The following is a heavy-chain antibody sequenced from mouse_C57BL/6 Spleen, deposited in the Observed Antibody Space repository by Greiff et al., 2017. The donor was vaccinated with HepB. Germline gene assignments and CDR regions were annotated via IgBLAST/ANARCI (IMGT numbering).Heavy chain of an antibody. J-gene: IGHJ4*01. CDR2: IYPGSGST. D-gene: IGHD3-2*02. V-gene: IGHV1-55*01. CDR3: ARETAQATEAMDY. CDR1: GYTFTSYW. Sequence: QVQLKQPGAELVKPGASVKMSCKASGYTFTSYWITWVKQRPGQGLEWIGDIYPGSGSTNYNEKFKSKATLTVDTSSSTAYMQLSSLTSEDSAVYYCARETAQATEAMDYWGQGTSVTVSS.